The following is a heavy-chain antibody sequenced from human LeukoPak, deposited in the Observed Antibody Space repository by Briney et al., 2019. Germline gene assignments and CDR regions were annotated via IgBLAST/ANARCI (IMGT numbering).Heavy chain of an antibody. Sequence: PGGSLRLSCAAPGFTLNGYWMHWVRHAPGKGLVWVSRINSDGSTTNYADSVKGRFTISRDNSKNTLYLQMNSLRAEDTAVYFCARVATGSYDWFDPWGQGTLVTVSS. J-gene: IGHJ5*02. D-gene: IGHD3-10*01. CDR2: INSDGSTT. V-gene: IGHV3-74*01. CDR1: GFTLNGYW. CDR3: ARVATGSYDWFDP.